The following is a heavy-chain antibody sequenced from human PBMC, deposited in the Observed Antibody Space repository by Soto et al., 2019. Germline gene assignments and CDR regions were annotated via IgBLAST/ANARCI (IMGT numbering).Heavy chain of an antibody. CDR2: IKTDGSII. J-gene: IGHJ2*01. D-gene: IGHD1-26*01. CDR1: GFSFSSDW. V-gene: IGHV3-74*01. CDR3: ARVGQGAWYFDL. Sequence: EVQLVESGGGLVQPGGSLRLSCAASGFSFSSDWMHWVSQAPGKGLVWVSRIKTDGSIITYADSVKGRFTISRDNAKNTLYLQMNTLRAEDTAVYHCARVGQGAWYFDLWGRGTLVTVSS.